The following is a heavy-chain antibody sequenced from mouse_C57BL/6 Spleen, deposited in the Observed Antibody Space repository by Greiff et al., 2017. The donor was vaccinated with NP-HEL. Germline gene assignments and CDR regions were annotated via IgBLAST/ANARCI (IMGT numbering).Heavy chain of an antibody. Sequence: EVQVVESGGGLVKPGGSLKLSCAASGFTFSDYGMHWVRQAPEKGLEWVAYISSGSSTIYYADTVKGRFTISRDNAKNTLFLQMTSLRSEDTAMYYCARELLYFDYWGQGTTLTVSS. V-gene: IGHV5-17*01. CDR2: ISSGSSTI. CDR1: GFTFSDYG. CDR3: ARELLYFDY. D-gene: IGHD2-1*01. J-gene: IGHJ2*01.